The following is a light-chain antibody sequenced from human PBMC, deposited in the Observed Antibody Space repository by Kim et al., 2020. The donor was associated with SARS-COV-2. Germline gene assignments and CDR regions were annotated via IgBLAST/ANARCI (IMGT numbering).Light chain of an antibody. CDR1: QSVSPD. V-gene: IGKV3-15*01. Sequence: SVSPGESATLSCRASQSVSPDLAWYQQKPGQAPRVLIHTSSTRATGIPARFSGSGSGTEFTLTISSLQSEDFAVYYCQQYKNWPYTFGQGTKLEI. J-gene: IGKJ2*01. CDR2: TSS. CDR3: QQYKNWPYT.